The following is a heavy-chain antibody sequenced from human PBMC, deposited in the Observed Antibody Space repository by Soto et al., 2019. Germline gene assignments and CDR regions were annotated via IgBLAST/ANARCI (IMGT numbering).Heavy chain of an antibody. CDR2: INHSGST. V-gene: IGHV4-34*01. CDR3: ARDLSGYYYGMDV. CDR1: GGSFSGYY. J-gene: IGHJ6*02. Sequence: SETLSLTCAVYGGSFSGYYWSWIRQPPGKGLEWIGEINHSGSTNYNPSLKSRVTISVDTSKNQFSLRVFSVTAADTAVYYCARDLSGYYYGMDVWGQGTTVTAP.